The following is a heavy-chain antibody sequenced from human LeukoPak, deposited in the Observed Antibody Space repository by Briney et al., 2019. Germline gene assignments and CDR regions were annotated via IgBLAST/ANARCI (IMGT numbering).Heavy chain of an antibody. D-gene: IGHD3-3*01. Sequence: SQTLSLTCTVAGGSISSGSYCWGWIRQPAGKGLERIGRIYTSGSTNYNPSLKSRVTISVDTSKNQFSLKLSSVTAADTAVYYCARGGPGRVTIFGVVGDWFDPWGQGTLVTVSS. CDR2: IYTSGST. CDR3: ARGGPGRVTIFGVVGDWFDP. V-gene: IGHV4-61*02. CDR1: GGSISSGSYC. J-gene: IGHJ5*02.